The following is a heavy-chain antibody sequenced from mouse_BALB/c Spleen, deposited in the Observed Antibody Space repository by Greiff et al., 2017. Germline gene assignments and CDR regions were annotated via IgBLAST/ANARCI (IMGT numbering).Heavy chain of an antibody. V-gene: IGHV2-6-7*01. D-gene: IGHD1-1*01. J-gene: IGHJ2*01. CDR3: ARGPGRYYYGSSYDFDY. CDR1: GFSLTGYG. Sequence: VQLQQSGPGLVAPSQSLSITCTVSGFSLTGYGVNWVRQPPGKGLEWLGMIWGDGSTDYNSALKSRLSISKDNSKSQVFLKMNSLQTDDTARYYCARGPGRYYYGSSYDFDYWGQGTTLTVSS. CDR2: IWGDGST.